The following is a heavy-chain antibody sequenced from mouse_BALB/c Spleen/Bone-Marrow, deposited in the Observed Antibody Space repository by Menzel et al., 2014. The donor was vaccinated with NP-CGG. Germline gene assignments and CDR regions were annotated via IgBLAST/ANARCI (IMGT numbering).Heavy chain of an antibody. V-gene: IGHV5-15*02. Sequence: EVNVVESGGGVVQPGGSRKLSCAASGFNFSDYGMAWVRLAPGKGPEWVAFISNLAYSIYYADTVTGRFTISRENAKNTLYLEMSSLRFEDTAMYYCTRDRGYYGGYYFDYWGQGTTLTVSS. CDR1: GFNFSDYG. CDR2: ISNLAYSI. D-gene: IGHD1-1*01. J-gene: IGHJ2*01. CDR3: TRDRGYYGGYYFDY.